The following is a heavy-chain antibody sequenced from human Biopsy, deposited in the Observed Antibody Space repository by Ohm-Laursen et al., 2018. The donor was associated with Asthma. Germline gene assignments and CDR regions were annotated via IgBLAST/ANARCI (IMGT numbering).Heavy chain of an antibody. V-gene: IGHV1-3*01. CDR3: ASSIAVADSDAFDI. Sequence: SSVKVSCKASGYTFTSYAMHWVRQAPGQRLEWMGWINAGNGNTKYTQKFQGRVTITRDTSASTAYMELSSLRSEDTAVYYCASSIAVADSDAFDIWGQGTMVTVSS. D-gene: IGHD6-19*01. CDR1: GYTFTSYA. J-gene: IGHJ3*02. CDR2: INAGNGNT.